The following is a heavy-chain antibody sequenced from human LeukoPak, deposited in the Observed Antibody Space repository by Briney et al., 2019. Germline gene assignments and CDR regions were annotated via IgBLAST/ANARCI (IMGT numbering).Heavy chain of an antibody. V-gene: IGHV4-59*01. CDR1: GVSITTYY. CDR3: ARAYTSWSFDY. CDR2: IYYCGNT. Sequence: PSETLSLTCTVSGVSITTYYWSWIRQPPGKGLEWIGFIYYCGNTNYNPSLKSRVTISVDTSKNQFSLKLSSVTAADTAVYYCARAYTSWSFDYWGQGTLVTVSS. D-gene: IGHD2-2*02. J-gene: IGHJ4*02.